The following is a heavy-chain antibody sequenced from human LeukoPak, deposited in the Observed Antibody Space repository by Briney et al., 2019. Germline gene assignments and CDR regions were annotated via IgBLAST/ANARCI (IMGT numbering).Heavy chain of an antibody. J-gene: IGHJ4*02. CDR2: IYNTGNT. CDR1: GVSISSGGYY. V-gene: IGHV4-31*03. CDR3: ARERGFWSGYDY. D-gene: IGHD3-3*01. Sequence: SQTLSLTCTVSGVSISSGGYYWNWIRQHPGKGLEWIGYIYNTGNTYYNPSLKSRVTMSVDTSKNQFSLKLSSVTAADTAVYYCARERGFWSGYDYWGQGTLVTVSS.